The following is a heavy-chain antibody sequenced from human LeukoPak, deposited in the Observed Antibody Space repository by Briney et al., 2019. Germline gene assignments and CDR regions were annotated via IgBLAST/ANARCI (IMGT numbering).Heavy chain of an antibody. CDR2: IIPILGIA. CDR3: ARLSARGRGDY. J-gene: IGHJ4*02. V-gene: IGHV1-69*02. Sequence: SVKVSCKASGGTFSSYTISWVRQAPGQGLEWMGRIIPILGIANYAQKFQGRVTITADKSTSTAYMELRSLRSDDTAVYYCARLSARGRGDYWGQGTLVTVSS. CDR1: GGTFSSYT.